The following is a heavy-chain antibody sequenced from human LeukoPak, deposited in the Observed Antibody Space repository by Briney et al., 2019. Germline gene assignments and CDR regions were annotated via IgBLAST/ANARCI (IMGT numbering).Heavy chain of an antibody. V-gene: IGHV3-21*01. J-gene: IGHJ1*01. D-gene: IGHD5-12*01. CDR3: VRAEGSSGSSEYFQH. Sequence: GGSLRLSCLASGFTFNRYSMKWVRQAPGKGLEWVSSISGSSNDKHYIDSVKGRFTISRDNAKNSLFLQMNSLRADDTAVYYCVRAEGSSGSSEYFQHWGQGTLVTVSS. CDR2: ISGSSNDK. CDR1: GFTFNRYS.